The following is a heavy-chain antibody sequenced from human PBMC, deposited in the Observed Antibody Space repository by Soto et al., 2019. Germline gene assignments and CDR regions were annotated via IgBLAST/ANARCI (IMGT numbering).Heavy chain of an antibody. CDR1: GYTFTGYY. D-gene: IGHD2-2*01. CDR2: INPETGGT. J-gene: IGHJ6*02. CDR3: ARERYQVISDGMDV. Sequence: ASVKVSCKASGYTFTGYYVHWVREAPGQGLEWMGWINPETGGTSYAQKFQGRVTLSRDTSINTAYLELSRLRFDDAAVYFCARERYQVISDGMDVWGQGT. V-gene: IGHV1-2*02.